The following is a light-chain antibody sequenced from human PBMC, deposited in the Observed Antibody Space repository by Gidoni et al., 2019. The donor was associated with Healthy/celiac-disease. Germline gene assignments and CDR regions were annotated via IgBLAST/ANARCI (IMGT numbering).Light chain of an antibody. CDR3: QAWHSSTVV. CDR2: QDT. CDR1: KLGDKY. Sequence: SYELPQPPSVSVSPGQTASITCSGDKLGDKYACWYQQKPGQSPVLVIYQDTKRPSGIPERFSGSNSGNTATLTISGTQAMDEADYYCQAWHSSTVVFGGGTKLTVL. J-gene: IGLJ2*01. V-gene: IGLV3-1*01.